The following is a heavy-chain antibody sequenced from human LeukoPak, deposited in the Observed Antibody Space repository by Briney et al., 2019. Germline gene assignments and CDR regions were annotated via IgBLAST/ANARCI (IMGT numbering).Heavy chain of an antibody. CDR2: ISSSGSTI. CDR3: AREQQLVRRIAYPHLAFDP. V-gene: IGHV3-11*04. CDR1: GFTFSDYY. Sequence: PGGSLRLSCAASGFTFSDYYMSWIRQAPGKGLEWVSYISSSGSTIYYADSVKGRFTISRDNAKNSLYLQMNSLRAEDTAVYYCAREQQLVRRIAYPHLAFDPWGQGTLVTVSS. J-gene: IGHJ5*02. D-gene: IGHD6-13*01.